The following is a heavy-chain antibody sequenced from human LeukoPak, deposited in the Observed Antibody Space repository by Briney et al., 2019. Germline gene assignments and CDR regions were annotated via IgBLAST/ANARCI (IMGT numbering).Heavy chain of an antibody. D-gene: IGHD3-10*01. V-gene: IGHV1-18*01. J-gene: IGHJ4*02. CDR1: GYTFISYG. Sequence: ASVKVSCKASGYTFISYGISWVRQAPGQGLEWMGWISAYNGNTNYAQKLQGRFTMSTDTSTSTAYMELRSLTSDDTAVYYCARDLDGSGSYYTDYWGQGTLVTVSS. CDR2: ISAYNGNT. CDR3: ARDLDGSGSYYTDY.